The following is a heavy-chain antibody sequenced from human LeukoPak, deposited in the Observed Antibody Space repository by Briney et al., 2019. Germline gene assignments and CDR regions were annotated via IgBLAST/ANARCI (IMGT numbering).Heavy chain of an antibody. V-gene: IGHV4-59*01. CDR2: IYYSGST. D-gene: IGHD1-26*01. CDR3: ARQLLSGSFYYYYYMDV. CDR1: GGSISSYY. J-gene: IGHJ6*03. Sequence: SETLSLTCTVSGGSISSYYWSWIRQPPGKGLEWIGYIYYSGSTNYNPSLKSRVTISVDTSKNQFSLKLSSVTAADTAVYYCARQLLSGSFYYYYYMDVWGKGTTVTVSS.